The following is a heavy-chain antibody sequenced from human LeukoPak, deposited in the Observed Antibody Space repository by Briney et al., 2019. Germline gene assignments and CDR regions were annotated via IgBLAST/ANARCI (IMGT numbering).Heavy chain of an antibody. Sequence: GGSLTLSCPASGFSFDELEMSWVRQLAGKGMEYVSGISRSGRSTSYGDSVKGRFTHSRDKAKNYLYLQMTSLRAEDTAWYHCARVPGSHYYYYLVLWGKGTAVSVSS. CDR2: ISRSGRST. CDR1: GFSFDELE. J-gene: IGHJ6*03. V-gene: IGHV3-20*01. CDR3: ARVPGSHYYYYLVL.